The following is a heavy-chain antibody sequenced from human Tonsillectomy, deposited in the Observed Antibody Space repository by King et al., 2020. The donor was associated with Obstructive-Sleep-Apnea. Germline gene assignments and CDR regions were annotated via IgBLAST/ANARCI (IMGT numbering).Heavy chain of an antibody. J-gene: IGHJ6*02. CDR3: VVTVGATRGENYYYYGMDV. D-gene: IGHD1-26*01. V-gene: IGHV1-18*04. Sequence: VQLVESGAEVKKPGASVKVSCKASGYTFTSYGISWVRQAPGQGLEWMGWISAYNVNTNYAQKLQGRVTMTTDTSTSTAYMELRSLRSDDTAVYYCVVTVGATRGENYYYYGMDVWGQGTTVTVSS. CDR2: ISAYNVNT. CDR1: GYTFTSYG.